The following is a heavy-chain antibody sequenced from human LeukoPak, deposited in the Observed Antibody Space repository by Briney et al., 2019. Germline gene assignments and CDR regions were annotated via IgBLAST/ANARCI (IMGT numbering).Heavy chain of an antibody. D-gene: IGHD3-10*01. V-gene: IGHV3-30*03. J-gene: IGHJ5*02. CDR2: ISYDGSNK. Sequence: GGSLRLSCAASGFTSSSYGMHWVRQAPGKGLEWVAVISYDGSNKYYADSVKGRFTISRDNSKNTLYLQMNSLRAEDTAVYYCASLMVRGARDWFDPWGQGTLVTVSS. CDR3: ASLMVRGARDWFDP. CDR1: GFTSSSYG.